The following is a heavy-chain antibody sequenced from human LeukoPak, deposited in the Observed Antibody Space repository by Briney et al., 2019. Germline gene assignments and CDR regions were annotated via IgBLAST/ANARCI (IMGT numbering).Heavy chain of an antibody. CDR1: GGSISNSSYY. J-gene: IGHJ5*02. D-gene: IGHD2-21*01. CDR2: IYYSGST. V-gene: IGHV4-39*01. CDR3: ARLLGTHINYFDP. Sequence: SETLSLTCTVSGGSISNSSYYWGWIRQPPGKGLEWIGSIYYSGSTYYNPSLKSRVTISVDTSKNQFSLKLSSVTAADTAVYYCARLLGTHINYFDPWSQGTLVTVSS.